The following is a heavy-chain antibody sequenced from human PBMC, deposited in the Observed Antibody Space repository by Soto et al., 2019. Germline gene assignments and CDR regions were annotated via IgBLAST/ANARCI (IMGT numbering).Heavy chain of an antibody. CDR2: ISHRGSP. J-gene: IGHJ5*02. Sequence: QLQLHESGPGLVKPSETVSLICSVSGDSIITSSYFWAWIRQPPGKGLEWIAMISHRGSPYYNPSLKSRVTTSVDTSNNQCSLHLASVTVADTAVYYCARHKDLEDWLDPWGQGTLVTVSS. V-gene: IGHV4-39*01. CDR3: ARHKDLEDWLDP. CDR1: GDSIITSSYF.